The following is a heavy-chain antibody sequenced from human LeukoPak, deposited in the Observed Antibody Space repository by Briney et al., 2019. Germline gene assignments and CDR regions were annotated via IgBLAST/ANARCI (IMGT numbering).Heavy chain of an antibody. CDR2: ISGSGGST. J-gene: IGHJ4*02. Sequence: GGSLRLSCAASGFTFSSYAMSWVRQAPGKGLEWVSAISGSGGSTYYADSVKGRFTISRDNSKNTLYLQMNSLRAEDTAVYYCARTHRSVGFVELLQDYWRQGTLVTVSS. CDR1: GFTFSSYA. D-gene: IGHD3-10*01. CDR3: ARTHRSVGFVELLQDY. V-gene: IGHV3-23*01.